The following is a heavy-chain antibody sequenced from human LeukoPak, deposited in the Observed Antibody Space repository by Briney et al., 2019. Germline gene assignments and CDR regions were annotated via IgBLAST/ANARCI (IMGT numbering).Heavy chain of an antibody. CDR2: IYSSGST. J-gene: IGHJ2*01. D-gene: IGHD6-19*01. CDR1: GGSISSGSSY. V-gene: IGHV4-61*02. Sequence: SETLSLTCTVSGGSISSGSSYWSWIRQPAGKGLEWIGRIYSSGSTNYNPSLKSRVTISVDTSKNQFSLKLSSVTAADTAVYYCARAGQTGLVWYFDLWGRGTLVTVSS. CDR3: ARAGQTGLVWYFDL.